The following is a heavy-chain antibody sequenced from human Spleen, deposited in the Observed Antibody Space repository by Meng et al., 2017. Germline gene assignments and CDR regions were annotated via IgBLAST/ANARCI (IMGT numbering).Heavy chain of an antibody. CDR3: ARGQTYSGSHLHGGLI. CDR1: GFTFSSYE. J-gene: IGHJ3*02. V-gene: IGHV3-48*03. D-gene: IGHD1-26*01. Sequence: GESLKISCAASGFTFSSYEMNWVRQAPGKGLEWVSYISSSGSTIYYADSVKGRFTISRDNAKNSLYLQMNSLRAEDTAVYYCARGQTYSGSHLHGGLIWGQGTMVTVSS. CDR2: ISSSGSTI.